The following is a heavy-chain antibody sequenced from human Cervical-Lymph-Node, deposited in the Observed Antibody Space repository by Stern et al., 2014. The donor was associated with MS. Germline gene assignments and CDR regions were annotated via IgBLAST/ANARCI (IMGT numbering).Heavy chain of an antibody. V-gene: IGHV1-8*01. CDR3: VRGGFSYGYGLDA. Sequence: VQLVESGSQVRKPGASVKVSCQASGYTFINYDIFWVRQATGQGLEWMGGMNPYDANTGHAKKFQGRVTMTRNTSISTAYMELSGLRSDDTAVYYCVRGGFSYGYGLDAWGQGTAVIVSS. CDR1: GYTFINYD. CDR2: MNPYDANT. D-gene: IGHD5-18*01. J-gene: IGHJ6*02.